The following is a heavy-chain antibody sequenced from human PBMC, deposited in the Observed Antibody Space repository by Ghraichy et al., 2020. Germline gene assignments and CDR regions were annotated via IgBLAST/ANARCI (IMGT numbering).Heavy chain of an antibody. J-gene: IGHJ6*02. CDR1: RSRFWNSF. V-gene: IGHV1-46*01. D-gene: IGHD1-1*01. CDR3: AKPRPLYNEKFYYGMDV. Sequence: ASVKVSCKASRSRFWNSFIHWVRQSPRQVLDWMGIINPNDGTTVYAEKFQGRVTMTRDTSTGTVHMDLSSLRSEDTAVYYCAKPRPLYNEKFYYGMDVWGQGTTVTVAS. CDR2: INPNDGTT.